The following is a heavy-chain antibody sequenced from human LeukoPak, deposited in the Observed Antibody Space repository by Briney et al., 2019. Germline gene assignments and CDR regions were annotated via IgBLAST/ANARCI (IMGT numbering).Heavy chain of an antibody. V-gene: IGHV3-30*03. CDR1: RFTFSSYG. D-gene: IGHD6-13*01. CDR2: ISYDGSNK. Sequence: PGGSLRLSCAATRFTFSSYGMHWVRQAPGKGLEWVAVISYDGSNKYYADSVKGRFTISRDNSKNTLYLQMNSLRAEDTAVYYCARSRYGTTWSSSWEFDYWGQGTLVTVSS. CDR3: ARSRYGTTWSSSWEFDY. J-gene: IGHJ4*02.